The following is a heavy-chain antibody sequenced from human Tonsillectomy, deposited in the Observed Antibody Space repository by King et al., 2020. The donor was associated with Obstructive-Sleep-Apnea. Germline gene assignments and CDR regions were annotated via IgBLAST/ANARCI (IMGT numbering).Heavy chain of an antibody. CDR3: ARGRDLYYDSSGIDY. CDR1: GGSISSYY. D-gene: IGHD3-22*01. V-gene: IGHV4-59*01. Sequence: QLQESGPRLVKPSETLSLICTVSGGSISSYYWSWIRQPPGKGLEWIGYIYYSGSTNYNPSLKSRVTISVDTSKNQFSLKLSSVTAADTAVYYFARGRDLYYDSSGIDYWGQGTLVTVSS. J-gene: IGHJ4*02. CDR2: IYYSGST.